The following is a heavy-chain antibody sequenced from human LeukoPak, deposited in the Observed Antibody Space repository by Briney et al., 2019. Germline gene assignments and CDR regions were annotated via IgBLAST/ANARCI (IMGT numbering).Heavy chain of an antibody. J-gene: IGHJ5*02. CDR2: IYYSGST. Sequence: SETLSLTCTVSGGSISSSSYYWGWIRQPPGKGLEWIGSIYYSGSTYYNPSLKSRVTISVDTSKNQFSLKLSSVTAADTAVYYCARESLWFGELSDWFDPWGQGTLVTVSS. D-gene: IGHD3-10*01. CDR3: ARESLWFGELSDWFDP. V-gene: IGHV4-39*02. CDR1: GGSISSSSYY.